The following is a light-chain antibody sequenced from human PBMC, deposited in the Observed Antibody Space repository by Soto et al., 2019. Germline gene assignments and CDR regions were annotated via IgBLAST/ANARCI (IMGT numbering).Light chain of an antibody. Sequence: QSALTQPASVSGSPGQSITISCTGTSSDVGSYNFVSWYQQHPGKAPKLMIYEGNERPSGVSNRFSGSKSGNTASLTISGLQAEDEADYYCSSYAGSSTWVFGGGTKLTVL. J-gene: IGLJ3*02. CDR3: SSYAGSSTWV. V-gene: IGLV2-23*01. CDR1: SSDVGSYNF. CDR2: EGN.